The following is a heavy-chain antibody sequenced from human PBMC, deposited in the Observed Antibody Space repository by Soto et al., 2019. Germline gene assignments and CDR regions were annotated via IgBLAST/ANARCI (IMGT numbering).Heavy chain of an antibody. CDR3: ARDGGSGSSLSYYYYGMDG. V-gene: IGHV3-30-3*01. J-gene: IGHJ6*02. D-gene: IGHD3-10*01. CDR1: GFTFSSYA. Sequence: GGSLRLSCAASGFTFSSYAMHWVRQAPGKGLEWVAVISYDGSNKYYADSVKGRFTISRDNSKNTLYLQMNSLRAEDTAVYYCARDGGSGSSLSYYYYGMDGWGQGTTVTVSS. CDR2: ISYDGSNK.